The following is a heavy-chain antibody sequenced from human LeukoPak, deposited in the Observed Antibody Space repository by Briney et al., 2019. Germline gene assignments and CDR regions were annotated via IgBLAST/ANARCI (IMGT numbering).Heavy chain of an antibody. CDR2: IRQDGREN. CDR3: VGGIGWQPDY. J-gene: IGHJ4*02. D-gene: IGHD6-19*01. V-gene: IGHV3-7*03. Sequence: PGGSLRLSCAASPGITFSDYWMNWVRQAPGKGLEWVAIIRQDGRENLYLDSVKGRFTISRDNAKSSVYLQINSLRAEDTAVYYCVGGIGWQPDYWGQGTLVTVSS. CDR1: PGITFSDYW.